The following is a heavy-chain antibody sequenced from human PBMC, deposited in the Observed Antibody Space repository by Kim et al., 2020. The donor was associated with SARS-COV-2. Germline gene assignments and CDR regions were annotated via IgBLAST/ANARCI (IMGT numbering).Heavy chain of an antibody. CDR3: ARHVFCYRPDFDY. CDR1: GGSISRSNYY. J-gene: IGHJ4*02. V-gene: IGHV4-39*01. CDR2: IYFSGIT. D-gene: IGHD2-15*01. Sequence: SETLSLTCTVSGGSISRSNYYWGWIRQPPGKGLEWIGSIYFSGITYYNPSLKSRVTISVDTSKNQFSLKMSSVTAADTAVYYCARHVFCYRPDFDYWGQGTLVTVSS.